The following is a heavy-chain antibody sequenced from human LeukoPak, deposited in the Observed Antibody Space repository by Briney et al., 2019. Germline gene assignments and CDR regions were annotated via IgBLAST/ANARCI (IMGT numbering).Heavy chain of an antibody. CDR3: TSGKDYDILTGYSEYNWFDP. V-gene: IGHV3-73*01. CDR2: IRSKANSYAT. J-gene: IGHJ5*02. D-gene: IGHD3-9*01. CDR1: GFTFSGSA. Sequence: GGSLKLSCAASGFTFSGSAMHWVRQASGKGLEWVGRIRSKANSYATAYAASVKGRFTISRDDSKNTAYLQMNSLKTEDTAVYYCTSGKDYDILTGYSEYNWFDPWGQGTLVTVSS.